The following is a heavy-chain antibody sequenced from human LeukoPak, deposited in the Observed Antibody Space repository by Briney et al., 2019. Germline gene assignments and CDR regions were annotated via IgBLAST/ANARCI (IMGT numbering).Heavy chain of an antibody. J-gene: IGHJ4*02. V-gene: IGHV3-53*01. CDR3: ARDTGYSYAMY. Sequence: PGGSLRLSCAASGFTVSSNYMSWVRQAPGKGLEWVSVIYSGGSTYYADSVKGRFTISRDNSKNTLYLQMNSLRAEDAAVYYCARDTGYSYAMYWGQGTLVTVSS. CDR2: IYSGGST. CDR1: GFTVSSNY. D-gene: IGHD5-18*01.